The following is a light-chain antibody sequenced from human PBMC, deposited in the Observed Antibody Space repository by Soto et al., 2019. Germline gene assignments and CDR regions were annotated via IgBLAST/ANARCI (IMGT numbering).Light chain of an antibody. J-gene: IGKJ3*01. V-gene: IGKV1-33*01. CDR3: QQYDNLLVT. Sequence: DIQMTQSPSSLSASVGDRVTITCQASQDISNYFNWYQQKPGKAPKLLIYDASNLETGAPSRFSGSGSGTDFTFTISSLQPEDIATYYCQQYDNLLVTFGPGTKVDIK. CDR2: DAS. CDR1: QDISNY.